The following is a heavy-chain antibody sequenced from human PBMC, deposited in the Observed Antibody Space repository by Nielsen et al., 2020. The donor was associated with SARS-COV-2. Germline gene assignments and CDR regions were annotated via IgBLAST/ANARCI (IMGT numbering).Heavy chain of an antibody. CDR3: ARGRPNYYGSGSYYFDWFDP. CDR2: ISSSSSYT. V-gene: IGHV3-21*04. D-gene: IGHD3-10*01. Sequence: VRQAPGKGLEWVSSISSSSSYTNYADSVKGRFTISRDNAKNSLYLQMNSLRAEDTAVYYCARGRPNYYGSGSYYFDWFDPWGQGTLVTVSS. J-gene: IGHJ5*02.